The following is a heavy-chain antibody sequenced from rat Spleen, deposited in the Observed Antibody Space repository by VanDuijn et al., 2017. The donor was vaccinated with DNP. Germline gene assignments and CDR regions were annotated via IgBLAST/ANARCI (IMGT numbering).Heavy chain of an antibody. CDR1: GFTFSNAW. CDR2: IKAKSNNYAT. V-gene: IGHV6-8*01. D-gene: IGHD1-9*01. J-gene: IGHJ1*01. CDR3: ASYYGYNYWYFDV. Sequence: EVQLVETGGNLVQPGKSLKLTCVTSGFTFSNAWIHWVRQSPEKQLEWVAQIKAKSNNYATDYAESVKGRFTISRDDSKSSIYLQMNNLKEENTAIYYCASYYGYNYWYFDVWGPGTMVTVSS.